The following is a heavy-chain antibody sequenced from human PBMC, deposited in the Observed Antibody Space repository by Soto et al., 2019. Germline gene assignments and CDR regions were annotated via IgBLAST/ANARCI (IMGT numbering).Heavy chain of an antibody. V-gene: IGHV3-21*01. J-gene: IGHJ6*02. CDR2: ISSSSSYI. CDR3: ARDLVLYGMDV. Sequence: GGSLRLSCAASGFTFSSYSMNWVRQAPGKGLEWVSSISSSSSYIYYADSVKGRFTISRDNAKNSLYLQMNSLRAEDTAVYYCARDLVLYGMDVWGQGTTVTVSS. D-gene: IGHD3-10*01. CDR1: GFTFSSYS.